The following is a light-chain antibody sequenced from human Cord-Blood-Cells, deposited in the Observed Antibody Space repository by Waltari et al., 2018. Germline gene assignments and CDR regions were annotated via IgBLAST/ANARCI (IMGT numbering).Light chain of an antibody. V-gene: IGKV4-1*01. CDR3: QQYDSTPLT. J-gene: IGKJ4*01. Sequence: DIVMTQSPDSLAGSLGERATINCKASQSVLYSSNNKNYLAWYQQKPGQPPKLLIYWASTRECGVPDRFSGSGSGTDFTLTISSLQAEDVAVYYCQQYDSTPLTFGGGTKVEIK. CDR2: WAS. CDR1: QSVLYSSNNKNY.